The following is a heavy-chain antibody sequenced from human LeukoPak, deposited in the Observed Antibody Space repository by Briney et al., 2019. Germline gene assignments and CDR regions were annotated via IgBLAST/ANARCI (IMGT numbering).Heavy chain of an antibody. J-gene: IGHJ4*02. D-gene: IGHD3-10*01. CDR1: GFTFSSYS. Sequence: PGGSLRLSCAASGFTFSSYSMNWVRQAPGKGLEWVSSIGSSSSYIYYADSVKGRFTISRDNAKNSLYLQMNSLRAEDTAVYYCARDDPLGSGSFVDYWGQGTLVTVSS. CDR3: ARDDPLGSGSFVDY. V-gene: IGHV3-21*01. CDR2: IGSSSSYI.